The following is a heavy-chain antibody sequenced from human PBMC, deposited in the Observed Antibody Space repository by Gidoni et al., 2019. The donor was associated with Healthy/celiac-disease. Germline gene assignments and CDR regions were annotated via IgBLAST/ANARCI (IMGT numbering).Heavy chain of an antibody. CDR3: ARGVTGTTGPGWDY. J-gene: IGHJ4*02. CDR2: IIHIFGTA. CDR1: GGTFSSYA. D-gene: IGHD1-7*01. Sequence: QVQLGQSGAEVKKPGSSVKVSGKASGGTFSSYAISWVRQAPGQGLEWMGGIIHIFGTATYAQKFQGRVTITADESTSTAYMELSSLRSEDTAVYYCARGVTGTTGPGWDYWGQGTLVTVSS. V-gene: IGHV1-69*01.